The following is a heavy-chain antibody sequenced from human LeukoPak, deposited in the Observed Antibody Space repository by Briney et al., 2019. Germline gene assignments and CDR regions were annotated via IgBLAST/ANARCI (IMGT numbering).Heavy chain of an antibody. Sequence: ASVKVSCKASGYTFTSYGISWVRQAPGQGLEWMGWISAYNGNTNYAQKLQGRVTMTTDTSTSTACMELRSLRSDDTAVYYCARDLGTIAAAGRHYFDYWGQGTLVTVSS. J-gene: IGHJ4*02. D-gene: IGHD6-13*01. CDR3: ARDLGTIAAAGRHYFDY. CDR2: ISAYNGNT. CDR1: GYTFTSYG. V-gene: IGHV1-18*01.